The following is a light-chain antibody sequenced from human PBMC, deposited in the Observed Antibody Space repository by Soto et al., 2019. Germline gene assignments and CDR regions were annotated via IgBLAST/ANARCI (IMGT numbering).Light chain of an antibody. J-gene: IGLJ3*02. Sequence: NFMLTQPRSVSESPGKTVTISCTRSSGSIASNFVQWFQQRPDSSPTTVIYEDNQRPSGVPDRFSASIDSSSNSASLTISGLKTEDEGDYSCQCYEGSGLVCGGWTKLTV. V-gene: IGLV6-57*01. CDR2: EDN. CDR3: QCYEGSGLV. CDR1: SGSIASNF.